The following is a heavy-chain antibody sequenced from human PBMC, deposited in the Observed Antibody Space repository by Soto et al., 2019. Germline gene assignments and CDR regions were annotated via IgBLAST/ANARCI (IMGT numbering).Heavy chain of an antibody. CDR2: IKRDETTT. V-gene: IGHV3-74*01. J-gene: IGHJ4*02. CDR1: GFTFTNYW. D-gene: IGHD4-17*01. CDR3: ASGLYLAYGQDY. Sequence: EVQLVESGGGLVQPGGSLRLSCAASGFTFTNYWMHWVRQVPGKGPEWVSRIKRDETTTDYAASVKGRFTISRDNAKNTVYLQMSSLRAEDTAVYYCASGLYLAYGQDYWGQGILVTVSP.